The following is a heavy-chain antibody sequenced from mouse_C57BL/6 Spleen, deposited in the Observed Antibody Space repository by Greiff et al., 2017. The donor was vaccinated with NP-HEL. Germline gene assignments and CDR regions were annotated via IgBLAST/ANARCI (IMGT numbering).Heavy chain of an antibody. J-gene: IGHJ2*01. D-gene: IGHD6-5*01. CDR2: IDPSDSYT. V-gene: IGHV1-50*01. CDR1: GYTFTSYW. Sequence: VQLQQPGAELVKPGASVKLSCKASGYTFTSYWMQWVKQRPGQGLEWIGEIDPSDSYTNYNQKFKGKATLTVDTSSSTAYMQLSSLTSEDSAVYYCAMSYYAVYFDYWGQGTTLTVSS. CDR3: AMSYYAVYFDY.